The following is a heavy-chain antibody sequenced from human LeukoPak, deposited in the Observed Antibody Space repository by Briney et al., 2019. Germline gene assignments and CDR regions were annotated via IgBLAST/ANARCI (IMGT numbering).Heavy chain of an antibody. CDR3: AKARSYSSSWYQFDY. V-gene: IGHV3-9*01. J-gene: IGHJ4*02. CDR2: ISWNSGSI. D-gene: IGHD6-13*01. CDR1: GFTFDDYA. Sequence: GGSLRLSCAASGFTFDDYAMHWVRQAPGKGLEWVSGISWNSGSIGYADSVKGRFTISRDNAKNSLYLQMNSLRAEDTALYYCAKARSYSSSWYQFDYWGQGTLVTVSS.